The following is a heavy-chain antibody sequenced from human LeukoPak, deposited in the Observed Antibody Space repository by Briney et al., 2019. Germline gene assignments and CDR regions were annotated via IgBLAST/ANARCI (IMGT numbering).Heavy chain of an antibody. Sequence: QPGGSLRLSCAASGFTFSSYSMNWVRQAPGKGLEWVSYISSSSSTIYYADSVKGRFTISRDNSKNTLYLQMNSLRAEDTAVYYCAKDRTKQLVKYFQHWGQGTLVTVSS. J-gene: IGHJ1*01. CDR3: AKDRTKQLVKYFQH. V-gene: IGHV3-48*01. CDR2: ISSSSSTI. D-gene: IGHD6-13*01. CDR1: GFTFSSYS.